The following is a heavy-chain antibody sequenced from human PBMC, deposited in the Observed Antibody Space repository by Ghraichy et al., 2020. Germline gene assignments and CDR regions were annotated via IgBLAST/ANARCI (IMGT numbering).Heavy chain of an antibody. Sequence: SETLSLTCAVYGGSFSGYYWSWIRQPPGKGLEWIGEINHSGSTNYNPSLKSRVTISVDTSKNQFSLKLSSVTAADTAVYYCASTPGDRAVAVPFDYWGQVTLVTFSS. V-gene: IGHV4-34*01. D-gene: IGHD6-19*01. CDR2: INHSGST. J-gene: IGHJ4*02. CDR3: ASTPGDRAVAVPFDY. CDR1: GGSFSGYY.